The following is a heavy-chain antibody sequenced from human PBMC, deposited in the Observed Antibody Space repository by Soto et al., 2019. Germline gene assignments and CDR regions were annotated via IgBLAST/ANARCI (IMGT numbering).Heavy chain of an antibody. D-gene: IGHD3-10*01. V-gene: IGHV4-34*01. J-gene: IGHJ6*02. CDR2: INHSGST. Sequence: SETLSLTCAVYGGSFSGYSWSWIRQPPGKGLEWIGEINHSGSTNYNPSLKSRVTISVDTTKNQFSLTLSSVTAADTAVYYWGRGRYYGSGSPHNNYYYYDSMDVWGQGTPVIVS. CDR1: GGSFSGYS. CDR3: GRGRYYGSGSPHNNYYYYDSMDV.